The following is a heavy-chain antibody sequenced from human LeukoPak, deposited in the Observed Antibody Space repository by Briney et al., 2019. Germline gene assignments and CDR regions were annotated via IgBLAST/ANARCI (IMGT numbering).Heavy chain of an antibody. V-gene: IGHV3-30-3*01. CDR3: ARAGQGDSRGLFGY. CDR1: GFTFSSYA. Sequence: PGGSLRLSCAASGFTFSSYAMHWVRQAPGKGLEWVAVISYDGSNKYYADSVKGRFTISRDNSKNTLYLQMNSLRAEDTAVYYCARAGQGDSRGLFGYWGQGTLVTVSS. CDR2: ISYDGSNK. D-gene: IGHD2-21*02. J-gene: IGHJ4*02.